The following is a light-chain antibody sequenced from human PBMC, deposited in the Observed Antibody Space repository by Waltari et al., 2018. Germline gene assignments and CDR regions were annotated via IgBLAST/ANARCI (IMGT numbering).Light chain of an antibody. CDR1: QSVSSY. Sequence: ELVLTQSPATPSLSPGERATLSCRASQSVSSYLAWYQQKPGQAPRLLIYDASNRATGIPARFSGSGSGTDFTLTISSLEPEDFAVYYCQQRSNWPLTFGGGTKVEIK. J-gene: IGKJ4*01. CDR3: QQRSNWPLT. V-gene: IGKV3-11*01. CDR2: DAS.